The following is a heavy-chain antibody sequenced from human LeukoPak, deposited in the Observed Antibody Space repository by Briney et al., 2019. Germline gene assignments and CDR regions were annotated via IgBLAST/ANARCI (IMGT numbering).Heavy chain of an antibody. CDR2: IYYSGST. CDR1: GGSISSYF. J-gene: IGHJ4*02. Sequence: LETLSLTCTVSGGSISSYFWSWIRQPPGKGLEWIGYIYYSGSTNYNPSLKSRVTISVDTSKNQFSLKLSSVTAADTAVYYCASQRGVEMANFDYWGQGTPVTVSS. D-gene: IGHD5-24*01. CDR3: ASQRGVEMANFDY. V-gene: IGHV4-59*08.